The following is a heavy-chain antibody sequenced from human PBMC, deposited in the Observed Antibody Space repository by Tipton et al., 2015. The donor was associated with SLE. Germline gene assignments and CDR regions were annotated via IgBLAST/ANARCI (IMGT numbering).Heavy chain of an antibody. CDR2: INHSGST. CDR1: GGSFSGYY. D-gene: IGHD3-10*01. V-gene: IGHV4-34*01. J-gene: IGHJ4*02. Sequence: TLSLTCAVYGGSFSGYYWSWIRQPPGKGLEWIGEINHSGSTNYSPSLKSRVTISVDTSKNQFSLKLTSVTAADTAVYYCARQGGSGTYYNDYWGQGTLVTVSS. CDR3: ARQGGSGTYYNDY.